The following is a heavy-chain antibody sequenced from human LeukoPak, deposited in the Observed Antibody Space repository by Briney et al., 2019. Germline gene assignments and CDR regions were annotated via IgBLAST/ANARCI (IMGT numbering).Heavy chain of an antibody. Sequence: SETLSLTCAVYGGSFSGYYWSWIRQPPGKGLEWIGEINHSGSTNYNPSLKSRVTISVDTSKNQFSLKLSSVTAADTAVYYCARALRYQLLSGAFDYWGQGTLVTVSS. CDR3: ARALRYQLLSGAFDY. J-gene: IGHJ4*02. CDR1: GGSFSGYY. D-gene: IGHD2-2*01. V-gene: IGHV4-34*01. CDR2: INHSGST.